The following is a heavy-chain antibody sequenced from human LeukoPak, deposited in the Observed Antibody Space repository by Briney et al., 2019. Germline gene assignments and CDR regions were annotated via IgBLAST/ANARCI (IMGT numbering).Heavy chain of an antibody. D-gene: IGHD3-16*02. Sequence: PSETLSLTCTVSGGSISSYYWSWIRQPPGKGLEWIGYIYYSGSTNYNPSLKSRVTISVDTSKNQFSLKLSSVTAADTAVYYCARDLDYVWGSYPYYGMDVWGQGTTVTVSS. CDR1: GGSISSYY. CDR3: ARDLDYVWGSYPYYGMDV. V-gene: IGHV4-59*01. CDR2: IYYSGST. J-gene: IGHJ6*02.